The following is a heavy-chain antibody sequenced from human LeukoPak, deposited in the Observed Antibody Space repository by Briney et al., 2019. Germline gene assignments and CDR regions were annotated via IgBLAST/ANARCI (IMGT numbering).Heavy chain of an antibody. D-gene: IGHD2-2*01. CDR3: AKEAPHCSSTSCYVEF. Sequence: PGGSLRLSCGASGFDFSEHWMDWARQAPGKGLEWLGRIRNKARRYSTDYAASVKGRFTISRDDSKNLLYLQMNNLRTEDTAVYYCAKEAPHCSSTSCYVEFWGQGTLVTVSS. CDR1: GFDFSEHW. J-gene: IGHJ4*02. CDR2: IRNKARRYST. V-gene: IGHV3-72*01.